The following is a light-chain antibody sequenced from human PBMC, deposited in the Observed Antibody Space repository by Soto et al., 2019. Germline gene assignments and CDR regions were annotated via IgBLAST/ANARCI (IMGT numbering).Light chain of an antibody. J-gene: IGKJ2*01. Sequence: EIVLTQSPGTLSLSPGETATLSCRASQSVSSSSLAWYRQKPGQAPRLLMYDAFSRATDIPDRMSGSGSGTDFTLTISSLETEDFAVYYCQQYTGSPPSYTFGQGTKLELK. CDR3: QQYTGSPPSYT. CDR1: QSVSSSS. CDR2: DAF. V-gene: IGKV3-20*01.